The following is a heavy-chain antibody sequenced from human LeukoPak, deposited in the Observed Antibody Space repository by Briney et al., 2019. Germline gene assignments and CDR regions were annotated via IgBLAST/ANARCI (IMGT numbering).Heavy chain of an antibody. V-gene: IGHV3-23*01. CDR1: GFTFSSYG. J-gene: IGHJ6*03. CDR3: ARLGEFWRITMVRGVSPPYYYCYYMDV. D-gene: IGHD3-10*01. Sequence: PGGSLRLSCAASGFTFSSYGMSWVRQAPGKGLEWVSAISGSGGSTYYADSVKGRFTISRDNSKNTLYLQMNSLRAEDTAVYYCARLGEFWRITMVRGVSPPYYYCYYMDVWGKGTTVTISS. CDR2: ISGSGGST.